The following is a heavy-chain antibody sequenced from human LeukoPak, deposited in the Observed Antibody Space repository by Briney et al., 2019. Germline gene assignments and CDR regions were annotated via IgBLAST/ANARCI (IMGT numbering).Heavy chain of an antibody. J-gene: IGHJ3*02. V-gene: IGHV2-5*02. CDR2: IYWDDDK. CDR3: AHEQWPAGAPHDAFDI. Sequence: ESGPTLVKPTQTLTLTCTFSGFSLSTSGVGVGWIRQPPGKALEWLALIYWDDDKRYSPSLKSRLTITRDTSKNQVVLTMTNMDPVDTATYYCAHEQWPAGAPHDAFDIWGQGTMVTVSS. CDR1: GFSLSTSGVG. D-gene: IGHD6-19*01.